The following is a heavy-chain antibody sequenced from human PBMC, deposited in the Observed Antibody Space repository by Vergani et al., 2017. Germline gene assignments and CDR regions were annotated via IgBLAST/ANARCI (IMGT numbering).Heavy chain of an antibody. CDR2: IYTSGST. CDR3: ARERAAGAASVGY. J-gene: IGHJ4*02. D-gene: IGHD6-13*01. Sequence: VQLQESGPGLVKPSQTLSLTCTVSGGSISSGSYYWSWIRQPAGKGLEWIGRIYTSGSTNYNPSLNSRVTITVDTSKNQFSLKLSSVTAADTAVYYCARERAAGAASVGYWGQGTLVTVSS. CDR1: GGSISSGSYY. V-gene: IGHV4-61*02.